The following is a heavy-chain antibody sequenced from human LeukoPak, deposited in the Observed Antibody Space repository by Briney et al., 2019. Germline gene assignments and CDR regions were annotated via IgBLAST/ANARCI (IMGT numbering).Heavy chain of an antibody. CDR3: ARGGPYDFWSGYFDY. V-gene: IGHV4-59*11. Sequence: PSETLSLTCAVYGGSISSHYWSWIRQPPGKGLEWIGYIYYSGSTNYNPSLKSRVTISVDTSKNQFSLKLSSVTAADTAVYYCARGGPYDFWSGYFDYWGQGTLVTVSS. CDR1: GGSISSHY. CDR2: IYYSGST. D-gene: IGHD3-3*01. J-gene: IGHJ4*02.